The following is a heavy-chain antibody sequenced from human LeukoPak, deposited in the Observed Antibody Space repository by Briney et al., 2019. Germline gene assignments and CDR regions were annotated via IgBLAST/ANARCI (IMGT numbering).Heavy chain of an antibody. CDR1: GGTFSSYA. CDR2: IIPIFGTA. Sequence: SVKVSCKASGGTFSSYAISWVRQAPGQGLEWVGGIIPIFGTANYAQKFQGRVTITADESTSTAYMELSSLRSEDTAVYYCARGQIGCSGGSCYFYYYYGMDVWGQGTTVTVSS. V-gene: IGHV1-69*13. J-gene: IGHJ6*02. CDR3: ARGQIGCSGGSCYFYYYYGMDV. D-gene: IGHD2-15*01.